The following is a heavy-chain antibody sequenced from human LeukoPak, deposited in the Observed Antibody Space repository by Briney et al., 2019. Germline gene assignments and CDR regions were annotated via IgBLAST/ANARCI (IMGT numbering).Heavy chain of an antibody. J-gene: IGHJ3*02. CDR3: ARGWTIVVVPAATQGGDAFDI. CDR2: IIPIFGTA. V-gene: IGHV1-69*13. CDR1: GGTFSSYA. Sequence: ASVKVSCKASGGTFSSYAISWVRQAPGQGLEWMGGIIPIFGTANYAQKFQGRVTITADESTSTAYMELSSLRSEDTAVYYCARGWTIVVVPAATQGGDAFDIWGQGTMVTVSS. D-gene: IGHD2-2*01.